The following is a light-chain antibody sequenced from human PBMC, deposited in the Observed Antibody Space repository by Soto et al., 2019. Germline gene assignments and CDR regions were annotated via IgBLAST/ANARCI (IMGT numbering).Light chain of an antibody. V-gene: IGLV2-11*01. CDR3: CSDAGSYTV. CDR2: DVS. CDR1: SSDVGGYNY. J-gene: IGLJ2*01. Sequence: QSALTQPRSVSGSPGQSVTISCTGTSSDVGGYNYVSWYQQHPGKAPKLMIYDVSQRPLGVPDRFSGSKSGNTASLTISGLQAEDEADYYCCSDAGSYTVFGGGTKLTVL.